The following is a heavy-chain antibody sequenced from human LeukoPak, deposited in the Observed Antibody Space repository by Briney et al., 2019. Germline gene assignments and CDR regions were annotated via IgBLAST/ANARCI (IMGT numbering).Heavy chain of an antibody. D-gene: IGHD2-15*01. Sequence: GGSLRLSCAASEFTFSSYWMNWVRQAPGKGLEWVANIKQDGSEKYYVDSVRGRFTISRDNAKNSLYLQMNSLRAEDTAVYYCARGKTLPDYWGQGTLVTVSS. CDR1: EFTFSSYW. CDR2: IKQDGSEK. J-gene: IGHJ4*02. V-gene: IGHV3-7*03. CDR3: ARGKTLPDY.